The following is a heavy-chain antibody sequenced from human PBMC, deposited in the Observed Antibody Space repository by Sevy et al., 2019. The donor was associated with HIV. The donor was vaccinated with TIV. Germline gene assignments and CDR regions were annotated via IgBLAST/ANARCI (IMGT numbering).Heavy chain of an antibody. V-gene: IGHV3-48*01. CDR3: ASEGVVPAAMGSWFDP. D-gene: IGHD2-2*01. CDR1: GFTFSSYS. Sequence: GGSLRLSCAASGFTFSSYSMNWVRQAPGKGLEWVSYISSSSSTIYYADSVKGRFTISRDNAKNALYLQMNSLRAEDTAVYYCASEGVVPAAMGSWFDPWGQGTLVTVSS. CDR2: ISSSSSTI. J-gene: IGHJ5*02.